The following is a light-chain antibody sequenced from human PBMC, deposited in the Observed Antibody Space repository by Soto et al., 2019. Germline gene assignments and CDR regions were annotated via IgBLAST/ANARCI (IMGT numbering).Light chain of an antibody. J-gene: IGKJ1*01. CDR3: QQSYSAPLT. V-gene: IGKV3-15*01. CDR2: GAS. CDR1: QSVSSN. Sequence: DIVMTQSPATLSVSPGERATLSCRASQSVSSNLAWYQQKPGQAPRLLIYGASTRATGIPARFSGSGSGTEFTLTISSLQPADFATYYCQQSYSAPLTFGQGTRVDIK.